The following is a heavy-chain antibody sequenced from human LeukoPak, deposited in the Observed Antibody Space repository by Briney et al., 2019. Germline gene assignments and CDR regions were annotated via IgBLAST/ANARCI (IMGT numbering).Heavy chain of an antibody. J-gene: IGHJ6*03. D-gene: IGHD3-22*01. CDR3: ARDSSGYYHGAYYYYMDV. CDR1: GFTFSSHA. Sequence: GGSLRLSCAASGFTFSSHAMSWVRQAPGKGLEWVSAISGSGGSTYYADSVKGRFTISRDNAKNSLYLQMNSLRAEDTAVYYCARDSSGYYHGAYYYYMDVWGKGTTVTVSS. CDR2: ISGSGGST. V-gene: IGHV3-23*01.